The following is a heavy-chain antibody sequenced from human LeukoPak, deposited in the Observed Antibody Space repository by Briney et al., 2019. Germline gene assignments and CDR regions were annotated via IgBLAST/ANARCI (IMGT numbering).Heavy chain of an antibody. V-gene: IGHV4-30-2*01. Sequence: SETLSLTCTVSGGSISSGGYYWSCIRQPPGKGLEWIGYIYHSGKAYYNPSLESRVTISVDRSKNHFSLNLNSVTAADTSVYYCARGGRAFDVWGQGTLISVSP. CDR1: GGSISSGGYY. CDR2: IYHSGKA. J-gene: IGHJ3*01. CDR3: ARGGRAFDV.